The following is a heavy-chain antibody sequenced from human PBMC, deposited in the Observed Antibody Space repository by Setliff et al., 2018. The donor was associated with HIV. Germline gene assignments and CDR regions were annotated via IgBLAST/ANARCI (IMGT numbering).Heavy chain of an antibody. CDR1: GYSFHSYG. V-gene: IGHV1-18*01. Sequence: ASVKVSCKAAGYSFHSYGLSWVRLAPGQGLEWMGWISPYNGNTNYAQRFQGRLTMTTDTSTSTAYMELRSLRSDDTAVYYCARDLHYYDSSGALVHPYWGQGTLVTVSS. CDR2: ISPYNGNT. J-gene: IGHJ4*02. CDR3: ARDLHYYDSSGALVHPY. D-gene: IGHD3-22*01.